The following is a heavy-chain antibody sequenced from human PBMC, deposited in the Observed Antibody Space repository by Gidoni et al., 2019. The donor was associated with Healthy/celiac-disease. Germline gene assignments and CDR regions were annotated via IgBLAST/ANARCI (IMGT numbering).Heavy chain of an antibody. CDR3: AREYCSGGSCYSEAFDI. Sequence: VQLVESGGGLVQPGGSLRLSCAPSGFTVSRNYMSWVRQAPGKGLEWVSVIYSGGSTYYADSVKGRFTISRDNSKNTLYLQMNSLRAEDTAVYYCAREYCSGGSCYSEAFDIWGQGTMVTVSS. CDR2: IYSGGST. V-gene: IGHV3-66*01. J-gene: IGHJ3*02. D-gene: IGHD2-15*01. CDR1: GFTVSRNY.